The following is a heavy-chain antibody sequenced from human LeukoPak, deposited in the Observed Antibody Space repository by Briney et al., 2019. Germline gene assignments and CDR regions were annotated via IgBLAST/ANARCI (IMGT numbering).Heavy chain of an antibody. V-gene: IGHV1-46*01. CDR1: GYTFTSNY. D-gene: IGHD2-21*01. CDR2: ISPSGGST. Sequence: ASVKVSCKAFGYTFTSNYMHWVRQAPGQGPEWMGVISPSGGSTTYAQKFQGRVTMTTDTSTSTAYMELRSLRSDDTAVYYCARSSSVTIPGYYFDYWGQGTLVTVSS. CDR3: ARSSSVTIPGYYFDY. J-gene: IGHJ4*02.